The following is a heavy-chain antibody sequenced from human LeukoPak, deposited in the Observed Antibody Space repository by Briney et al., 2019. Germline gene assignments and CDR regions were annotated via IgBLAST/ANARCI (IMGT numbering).Heavy chain of an antibody. CDR1: GGSISSYY. Sequence: SETLSLTCTVSGGSISSYYWSWIRQPPGPGLEWIGYIYYSGSTNYNPSLKSRVTISVDTSKNQFSLKLSSVTAADTAVYYCARGSGYSGNEMDYWGQGTLVTVSS. CDR3: ARGSGYSGNEMDY. D-gene: IGHD5-12*01. V-gene: IGHV4-59*01. J-gene: IGHJ4*02. CDR2: IYYSGST.